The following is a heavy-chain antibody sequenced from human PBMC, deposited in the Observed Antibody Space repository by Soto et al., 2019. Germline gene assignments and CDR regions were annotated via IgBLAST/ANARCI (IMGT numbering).Heavy chain of an antibody. CDR3: ARGLSTVTTYYFDS. D-gene: IGHD4-17*01. CDR2: ISTYNGYT. J-gene: IGHJ4*02. V-gene: IGHV1-18*01. CDR1: GYTFTTYG. Sequence: ASVKVSCKASGYTFTTYGISWVRQAPGQGLEWMGWISTYNGYTNYPQKLQGRVTMTTDTSTSTAYMELRSLRSDDTAVYYCARGLSTVTTYYFDSWGRGTLVTVSS.